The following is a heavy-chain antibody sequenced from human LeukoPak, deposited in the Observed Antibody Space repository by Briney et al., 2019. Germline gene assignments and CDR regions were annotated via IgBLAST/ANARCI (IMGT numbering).Heavy chain of an antibody. CDR2: MNPYSGNT. J-gene: IGHJ6*04. V-gene: IGHV1-8*01. CDR1: GYTFTSYD. Sequence: ASVNVPCQASGYTFTSYDINWVRQATGQGLEWMGWMNPYSGNTGYAQKFQGRVTMTRNTSISTAYMELSSLRSEDTAVYYCARGYCSSTSCYPEVWGKGTTVTVSS. CDR3: ARGYCSSTSCYPEV. D-gene: IGHD2-2*01.